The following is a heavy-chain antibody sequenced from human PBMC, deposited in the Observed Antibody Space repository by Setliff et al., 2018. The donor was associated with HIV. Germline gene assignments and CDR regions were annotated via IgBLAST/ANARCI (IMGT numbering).Heavy chain of an antibody. V-gene: IGHV3-48*04. CDR1: GFTFSSFS. D-gene: IGHD6-13*01. CDR2: ITSATNTV. Sequence: GGSLRLSCAASGFTFSSFSMHWVRQAPGKGLERISYITSATNTVDYADSVKGRFTVSRDNAKNSLYLQMNNLTVEDTAVYFCARDLQGSFNGYLHYWGQGTLVTVS. J-gene: IGHJ4*02. CDR3: ARDLQGSFNGYLHY.